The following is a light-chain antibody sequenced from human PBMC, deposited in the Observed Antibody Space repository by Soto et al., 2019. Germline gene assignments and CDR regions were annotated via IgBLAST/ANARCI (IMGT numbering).Light chain of an antibody. Sequence: QSVLTQPPSASGTRGQRVTISCSGSSSNIGSNIVNWYQQLPGTAPKLLIYNNDQRPSGVPDRFSGSKSGTSASLAISGLQSEDEADYYCAAWDDSLNDPVFGGGTKLTVL. CDR3: AAWDDSLNDPV. CDR2: NND. J-gene: IGLJ3*02. V-gene: IGLV1-44*01. CDR1: SSNIGSNI.